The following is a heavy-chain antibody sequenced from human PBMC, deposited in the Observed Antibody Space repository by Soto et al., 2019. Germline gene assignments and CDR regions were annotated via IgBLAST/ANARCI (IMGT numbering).Heavy chain of an antibody. CDR1: GYTFTGYY. CDR3: ARAYCYYSNSFDY. J-gene: IGHJ4*02. Sequence: ASVNVSCKASGYTFTGYYMHWVRQAPGQGLEWMGWINPNSGGTNYAQKFQGRVTMTRDTSISTAYMELSRLRSDDTAVYYCARAYCYYSNSFDYWGQGTLVTVSS. V-gene: IGHV1-2*02. D-gene: IGHD3-22*01. CDR2: INPNSGGT.